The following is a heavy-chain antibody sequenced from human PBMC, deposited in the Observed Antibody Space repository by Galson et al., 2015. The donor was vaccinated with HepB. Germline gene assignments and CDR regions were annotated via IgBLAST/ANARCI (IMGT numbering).Heavy chain of an antibody. CDR3: ARDRRGYSGYDRGFHYYYGMDV. J-gene: IGHJ6*02. D-gene: IGHD5-12*01. V-gene: IGHV6-1*01. Sequence: CAISGDSVSSNSAAWNWIRQSPSRGLEWLGRTYYRSKWYNDYAVSVKSRITINPDTSKNQFSLQLNSVTPEDTAVYYCARDRRGYSGYDRGFHYYYGMDVWGQGTTVTVSS. CDR2: TYYRSKWYN. CDR1: GDSVSSNSAA.